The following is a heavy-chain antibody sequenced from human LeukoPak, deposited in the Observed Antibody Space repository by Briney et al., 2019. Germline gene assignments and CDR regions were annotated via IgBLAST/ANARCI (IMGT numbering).Heavy chain of an antibody. CDR2: INPNSGGT. CDR3: ARDPHYDSSGTGD. V-gene: IGHV1-2*06. J-gene: IGHJ4*02. CDR1: RYTFTGYY. D-gene: IGHD3-22*01. Sequence: ASVKVSCKASRYTFTGYYMHWVRQAPGQGLEWMGRINPNSGGTNYAQKFQGRVTMTRDTSISTAYMELSRLRSDDTAVYYCARDPHYDSSGTGDWGQGTLVTVSS.